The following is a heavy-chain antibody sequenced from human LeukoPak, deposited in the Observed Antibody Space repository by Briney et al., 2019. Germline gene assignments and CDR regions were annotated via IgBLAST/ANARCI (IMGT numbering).Heavy chain of an antibody. V-gene: IGHV1-18*01. CDR1: GYTFTSYG. CDR3: ARASYYYGSGSSARGAFDI. J-gene: IGHJ3*02. D-gene: IGHD3-10*01. CDR2: ISAYNGNT. Sequence: ASVKVSCKASGYTFTSYGISWVRQAPGQGLAWMGWISAYNGNTNYAQKLQGRVTMTTDTSTSTAYMELRSLRSDDTAVYYCARASYYYGSGSSARGAFDIWGQGTMVTVSS.